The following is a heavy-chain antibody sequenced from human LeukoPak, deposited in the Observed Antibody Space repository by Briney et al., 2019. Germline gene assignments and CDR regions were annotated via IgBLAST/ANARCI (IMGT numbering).Heavy chain of an antibody. Sequence: PGGSLRLSCAASGFTFSRYWMTWVRQAPGKALEWLANINQDGSEKKYVDSVKGRFTISRDNAKNTVYLQVNSLRDEDTAVFYCARIGYRSASLDYWGQGTLVTVAS. V-gene: IGHV3-7*01. CDR1: GFTFSRYW. D-gene: IGHD6-19*01. CDR3: ARIGYRSASLDY. J-gene: IGHJ4*02. CDR2: INQDGSEK.